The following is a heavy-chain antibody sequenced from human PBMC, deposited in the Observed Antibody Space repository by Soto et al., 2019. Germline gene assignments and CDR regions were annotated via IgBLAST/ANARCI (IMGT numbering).Heavy chain of an antibody. J-gene: IGHJ4*02. CDR1: GFTSSSYV. V-gene: IGHV3-30-3*01. CDR3: ARGVFYYYGSSGYSPDY. CDR2: ISFDGSKK. Sequence: QVQLVESGGGVVQPGRYLRLSCEGSGFTSSSYVMHWVRQAPGKGLEWVALISFDGSKKNYADSVKGRFTISRDNSKNMMYLQMNSLRPEDTAVYYCARGVFYYYGSSGYSPDYWGQGTLVTVSS. D-gene: IGHD3-22*01.